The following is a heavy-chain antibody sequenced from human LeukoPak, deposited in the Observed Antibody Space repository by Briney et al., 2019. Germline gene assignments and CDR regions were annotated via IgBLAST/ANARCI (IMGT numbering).Heavy chain of an antibody. J-gene: IGHJ3*02. V-gene: IGHV4-34*01. Sequence: SETLSLTCAVYGGSFSGYYWSWIRQPPGKGLEWIGEINHSGSTNYNPSLKSRVTISVDTSKNQFSLKLSSVTAAGTAVYYCARDTPYYYDSNPDAFDIWGQGTMVTVSS. D-gene: IGHD3-22*01. CDR1: GGSFSGYY. CDR3: ARDTPYYYDSNPDAFDI. CDR2: INHSGST.